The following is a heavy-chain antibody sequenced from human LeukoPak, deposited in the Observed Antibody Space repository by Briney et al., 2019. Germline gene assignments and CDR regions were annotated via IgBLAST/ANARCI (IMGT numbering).Heavy chain of an antibody. Sequence: GASVKVSCKASRYTFTGYYMHWVRQAPGQGLEWMGWINPNSGGTNYAQKFQGRVTMTRDTSISTAYMELSRLRSDDTAVYYCARGVGYSSGWYVLYYYYMDVWGKGTTVTVSS. CDR3: ARGVGYSSGWYVLYYYYMDV. V-gene: IGHV1-2*02. J-gene: IGHJ6*03. D-gene: IGHD6-19*01. CDR2: INPNSGGT. CDR1: RYTFTGYY.